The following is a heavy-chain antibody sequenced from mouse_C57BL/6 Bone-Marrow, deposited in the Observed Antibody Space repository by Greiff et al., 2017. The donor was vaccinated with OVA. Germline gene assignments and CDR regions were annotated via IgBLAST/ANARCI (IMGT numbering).Heavy chain of an antibody. Sequence: VQLQQPGAELVMPGASVKLSCKASGYTFTSYWMHWVKQRPGQGLEWIGEIDPSDSYTNYNQKFKGKSTLTVDKSSSTAYMQLSSLTSEDSAVYYCARFNYGSSYQYYFDYWGQGTTLTVSS. V-gene: IGHV1-69*01. CDR1: GYTFTSYW. D-gene: IGHD1-1*01. CDR3: ARFNYGSSYQYYFDY. J-gene: IGHJ2*01. CDR2: IDPSDSYT.